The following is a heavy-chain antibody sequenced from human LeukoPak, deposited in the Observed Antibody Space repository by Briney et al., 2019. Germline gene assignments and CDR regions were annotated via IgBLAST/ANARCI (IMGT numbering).Heavy chain of an antibody. V-gene: IGHV4-38-2*02. Sequence: SETLSLTCTVSGYSISSGYYWGWIRQPPGKGLEWIGSIYHSGSTYYDPSLKSRVTISVDTSKNQFSLKLSSVTAADTAVYYCARLGKAYYDFWSGPHPNDGYYYYMDVWGKGTTVTVSS. CDR2: IYHSGST. CDR3: ARLGKAYYDFWSGPHPNDGYYYYMDV. CDR1: GYSISSGYY. J-gene: IGHJ6*03. D-gene: IGHD3-3*01.